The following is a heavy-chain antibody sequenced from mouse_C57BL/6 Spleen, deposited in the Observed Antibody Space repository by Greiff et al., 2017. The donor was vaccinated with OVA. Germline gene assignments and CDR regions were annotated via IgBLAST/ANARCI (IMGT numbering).Heavy chain of an antibody. J-gene: IGHJ4*01. CDR3: ARGKGLMDY. V-gene: IGHV5-16*01. CDR1: GFTFSDYY. Sequence: EVKLVESEGGLVQPGSSMKLSCTASGFTFSDYYMAWVRQVPEKGLEWVANINYDGSSTYYLDSLKSRFIISRDNAKNILYLQMSSLKSEDTATYYCARGKGLMDYWGQGTSVTVSS. CDR2: INYDGSST.